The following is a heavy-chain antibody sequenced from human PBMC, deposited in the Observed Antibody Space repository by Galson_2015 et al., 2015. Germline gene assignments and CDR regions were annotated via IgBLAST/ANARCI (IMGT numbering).Heavy chain of an antibody. V-gene: IGHV3-33*01. J-gene: IGHJ6*02. D-gene: IGHD3-10*01. CDR3: ARDRYYGSAKNYYYYGMDV. Sequence: SLRLSCAASGFTFSSYGMHWVRQAPGKGLEWVAVIWYDGSNKYYADSVKGRFTISRDNSKNTLYLQMNSLRAEDTAVYYCARDRYYGSAKNYYYYGMDVWGQGTTVTVSS. CDR1: GFTFSSYG. CDR2: IWYDGSNK.